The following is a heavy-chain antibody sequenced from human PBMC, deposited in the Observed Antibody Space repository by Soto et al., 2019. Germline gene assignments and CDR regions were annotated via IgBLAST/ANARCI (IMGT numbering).Heavy chain of an antibody. Sequence: ASVKVPCKASGYSFIGCYMHWVRQTPGQGREWMEWIIPSRGSTNEAQKMQGRVTMPRDASVSTAYMELCRRRCDDTAMCCYSRDSITYYAIDIWGQGTMVTVSS. V-gene: IGHV1-2*02. CDR1: GYSFIGCY. J-gene: IGHJ3*02. D-gene: IGHD3-10*01. CDR2: IIPSRGST. CDR3: SRDSITYYAIDI.